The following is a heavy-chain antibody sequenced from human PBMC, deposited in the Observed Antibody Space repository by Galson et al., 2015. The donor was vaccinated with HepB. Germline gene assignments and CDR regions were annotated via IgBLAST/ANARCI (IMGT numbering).Heavy chain of an antibody. CDR1: GFSLSTSGMR. J-gene: IGHJ4*02. D-gene: IGHD3-10*01. V-gene: IGHV2-70*04. Sequence: PALVKPTQTLTLTCTFSGFSLSTSGMRVSWIRQPPGKALEWLARIDWDDDKFYSIFLKTRITNSKDTSKNQVVLTMDNMDPVDTATYYCARMVPGRYFDYWGQGTLVTVSS. CDR2: IDWDDDK. CDR3: ARMVPGRYFDY.